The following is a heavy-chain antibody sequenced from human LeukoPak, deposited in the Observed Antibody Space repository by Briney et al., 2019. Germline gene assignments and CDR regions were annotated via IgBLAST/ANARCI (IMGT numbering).Heavy chain of an antibody. CDR2: IKQDGSEK. Sequence: PGGSLRLSCAASGFTFHDYYMSWVRQAPGKGLEWVANIKQDGSEKYYVDSVKGRFTISRDNAKNSLYLQMNSLRAEDTAVYYCARAMSPWWFGRVFDYWGQGTLVTVSS. J-gene: IGHJ4*02. V-gene: IGHV3-7*01. CDR1: GFTFHDYY. D-gene: IGHD2-8*02. CDR3: ARAMSPWWFGRVFDY.